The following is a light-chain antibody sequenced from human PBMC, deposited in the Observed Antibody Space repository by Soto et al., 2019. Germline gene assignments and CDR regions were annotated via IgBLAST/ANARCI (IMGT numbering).Light chain of an antibody. J-gene: IGLJ2*01. V-gene: IGLV2-8*01. CDR1: SSDVGGYNY. Sequence: QSALTQPPSASGSPGQSVTISCTGTSSDVGGYNYVSWYQQHPGKAPKLMIYEVSKRPSGVPHRFSGCKSGNTSSLTVSGRQDDEEADYYCSSYAGGNQYAMVFGGGTKLTVL. CDR2: EVS. CDR3: SSYAGGNQYAMV.